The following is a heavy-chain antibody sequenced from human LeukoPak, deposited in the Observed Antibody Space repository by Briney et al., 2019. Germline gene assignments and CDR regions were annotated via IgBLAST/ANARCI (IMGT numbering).Heavy chain of an antibody. D-gene: IGHD3-10*01. CDR1: GGSISSYY. V-gene: IGHV4-59*01. CDR3: ARGGMVRGDNWFDP. Sequence: SKTLSLTCTVSGGSISSYYWSWIRQPPGKGLEWIGYIYYSGSTNYNPSLKSRVTISVDTSKNQFSLKLSSVTAADTAVYYCARGGMVRGDNWFDPWGQGTLVTVSS. J-gene: IGHJ5*02. CDR2: IYYSGST.